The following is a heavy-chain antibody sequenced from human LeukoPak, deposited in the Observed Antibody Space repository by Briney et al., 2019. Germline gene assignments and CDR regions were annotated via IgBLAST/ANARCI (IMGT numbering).Heavy chain of an antibody. CDR3: ARADRLDGGPYLIGP. V-gene: IGHV1-2*02. Sequence: GASVTVPCKTSGYSFTDYYMHWVRQAPGQGLEWMGWINPNSGGTSSAQKFQGRVTMTRDTSITTVYMEVSWLTSDDTAIYYCARADRLDGGPYLIGPWGQGTLVTVSS. J-gene: IGHJ5*02. CDR1: GYSFTDYY. CDR2: INPNSGGT. D-gene: IGHD2-21*01.